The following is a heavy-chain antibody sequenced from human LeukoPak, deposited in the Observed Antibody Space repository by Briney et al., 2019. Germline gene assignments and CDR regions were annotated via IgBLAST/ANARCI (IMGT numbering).Heavy chain of an antibody. V-gene: IGHV4-59*01. CDR2: VHYSGTA. CDR3: ARDLSDYYGMDV. Sequence: SETLSLTCTVSDGSITNYDWSWVRQPPGKGLEFIGHVHYSGTANYNPSLKSRVTISVDTSKNQFSLKLSSVTAADTAVYYCARDLSDYYGMDVWGQGTTVTVSS. CDR1: DGSITNYD. J-gene: IGHJ6*02.